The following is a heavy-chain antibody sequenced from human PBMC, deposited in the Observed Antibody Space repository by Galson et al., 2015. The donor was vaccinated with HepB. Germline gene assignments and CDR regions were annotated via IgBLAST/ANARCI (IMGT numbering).Heavy chain of an antibody. D-gene: IGHD3-10*01. Sequence: TLSLTCTVSGGSISSGGYYWSWIRQHPGKGLEWIGYIYYSGSTYYNPSLKSRVTISVDTSKNQFSLKLSSVTVADTAVYYCARGDVVTMVRGELAWFDPWGQGTLVTVSS. CDR2: IYYSGST. CDR1: GGSISSGGYY. V-gene: IGHV4-31*03. J-gene: IGHJ5*02. CDR3: ARGDVVTMVRGELAWFDP.